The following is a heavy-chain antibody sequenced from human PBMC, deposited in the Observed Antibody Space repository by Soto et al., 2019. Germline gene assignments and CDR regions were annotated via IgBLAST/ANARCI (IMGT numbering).Heavy chain of an antibody. CDR2: VNPKSGNT. J-gene: IGHJ5*01. CDR1: GYSFSTYD. Sequence: QVQLVQSGAEVKKPGASVKVSCKASGYSFSTYDINWVRQAAGQGLEWMGWVNPKSGNTDYAQRFRGRVTMTSNTSISTAYMELSALTPEDTAVYYGARPYCDSTSCYTDWFDSWGQGTLVTVSS. V-gene: IGHV1-8*01. D-gene: IGHD2-2*02. CDR3: ARPYCDSTSCYTDWFDS.